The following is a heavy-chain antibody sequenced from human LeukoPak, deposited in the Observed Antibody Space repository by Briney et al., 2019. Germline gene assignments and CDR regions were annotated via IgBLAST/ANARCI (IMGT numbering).Heavy chain of an antibody. Sequence: ASVKVSCRASGYTFTSYGISWVQQAPGQGLEWMGWISAYNGNTNYAQKLQGRVTMTTDTSMSTAYMELRSLRSDDTAVYYCARVLLGITGTPYYFDYWGQGTLVTVSS. D-gene: IGHD1-20*01. V-gene: IGHV1-18*01. J-gene: IGHJ4*02. CDR2: ISAYNGNT. CDR1: GYTFTSYG. CDR3: ARVLLGITGTPYYFDY.